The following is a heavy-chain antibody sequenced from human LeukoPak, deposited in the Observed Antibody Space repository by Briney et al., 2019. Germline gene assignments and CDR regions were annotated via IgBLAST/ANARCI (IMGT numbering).Heavy chain of an antibody. Sequence: SETLSLTCTVSGGSISSGGYYWSWIRQHPGKGLEWIGYIYYSGRTYYNPSLKSRVTISVDTSKNQFSLKLSSVTAADTAVYYCASTSSRCEAYFEYWGQGTLVTVSS. CDR3: ASTSSRCEAYFEY. CDR2: IYYSGRT. CDR1: GGSISSGGYY. V-gene: IGHV4-31*03. D-gene: IGHD1-26*01. J-gene: IGHJ4*02.